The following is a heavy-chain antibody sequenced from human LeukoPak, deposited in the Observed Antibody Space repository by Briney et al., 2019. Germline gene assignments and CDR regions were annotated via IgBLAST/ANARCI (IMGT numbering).Heavy chain of an antibody. CDR1: GFTFSSYA. J-gene: IGHJ4*02. Sequence: PGRSLRLSCAASGFTFSSYAMHWVRQAPGKGLEWVAVISYDGSNKYYADSVKGRFTISRDNSKNTLYLQMNSLRAEDTAVYYCARVPNYYDSSGLGGYFDYWGQGTLVTVSS. D-gene: IGHD3-22*01. CDR3: ARVPNYYDSSGLGGYFDY. V-gene: IGHV3-30*04. CDR2: ISYDGSNK.